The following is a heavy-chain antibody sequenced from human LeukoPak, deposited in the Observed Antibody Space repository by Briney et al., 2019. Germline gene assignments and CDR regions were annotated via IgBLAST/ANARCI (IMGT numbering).Heavy chain of an antibody. Sequence: SETLSLTCTVSGGSISSYYWSWIRQPPGKGLEWIGYIYYSGSTNYNPSLKSRVTISVDTSKNQFSLKLSSVTAADTAVCYCARHLWDYGDYRPDYYYGMDVWGQGTTVTVSS. V-gene: IGHV4-59*08. CDR1: GGSISSYY. CDR2: IYYSGST. D-gene: IGHD4-17*01. CDR3: ARHLWDYGDYRPDYYYGMDV. J-gene: IGHJ6*02.